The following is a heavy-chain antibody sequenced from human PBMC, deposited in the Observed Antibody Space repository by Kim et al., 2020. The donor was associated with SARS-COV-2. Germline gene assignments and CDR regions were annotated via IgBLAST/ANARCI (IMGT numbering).Heavy chain of an antibody. V-gene: IGHV3-11*06. CDR3: ARAENQLAGGYFGMDV. D-gene: IGHD2-2*01. CDR1: GFIFTDYY. Sequence: GGSLRLSCAASGFIFTDYYMTWIRQAPGKGLEWVSDISSSSASRNYADSVKGRFIISRDNAKNSFYLQMNSLTAEDTAVYYCARAENQLAGGYFGMDVWGEGPTVTVSS. CDR2: ISSSSASR. J-gene: IGHJ6*04.